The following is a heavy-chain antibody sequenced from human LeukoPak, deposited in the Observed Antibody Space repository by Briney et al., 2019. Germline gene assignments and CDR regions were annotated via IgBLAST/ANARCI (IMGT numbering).Heavy chain of an antibody. CDR2: IYYSGST. D-gene: IGHD3-10*01. CDR1: GGSISSYY. CDR3: ASNTMVRGVLDYYYYGMDV. Sequence: SETLSLTCTVSGGSISSYYWSWIRQPPGKGLEWIGYIYYSGSTNYNPSLKSRVTISVDTSKNQFSLKLSSVTAAGTAVYYCASNTMVRGVLDYYYYGMDVWGQGTTVTVSS. V-gene: IGHV4-59*01. J-gene: IGHJ6*02.